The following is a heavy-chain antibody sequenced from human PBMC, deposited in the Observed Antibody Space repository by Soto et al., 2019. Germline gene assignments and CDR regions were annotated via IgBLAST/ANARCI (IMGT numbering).Heavy chain of an antibody. Sequence: SETLSLTCNVSGGSISGYYWSWIRQPPGKGLEWIGYMYNTGSTVYNPSFKSRVTISVDTSKNQFSLKLNSVTAADSAVYYCARDLWGYCGTDCYPMDVWGQGTTVTVS. CDR3: ARDLWGYCGTDCYPMDV. D-gene: IGHD2-21*02. CDR1: GGSISGYY. V-gene: IGHV4-59*01. J-gene: IGHJ6*02. CDR2: MYNTGST.